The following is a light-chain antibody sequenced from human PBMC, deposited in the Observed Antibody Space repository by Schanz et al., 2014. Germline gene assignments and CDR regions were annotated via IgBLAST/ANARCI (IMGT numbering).Light chain of an antibody. Sequence: EIVLTQSPATLSLSPGERATLSCRASQSVRSYLGWYQQKPGQAPRLLIYDASNRATGIPARFSGSGSGTDFTLTISSLEPEDFAVYYCQQYGSSPWTFGQGTKVEIK. CDR1: QSVRSY. CDR2: DAS. J-gene: IGKJ1*01. CDR3: QQYGSSPWT. V-gene: IGKV3-11*01.